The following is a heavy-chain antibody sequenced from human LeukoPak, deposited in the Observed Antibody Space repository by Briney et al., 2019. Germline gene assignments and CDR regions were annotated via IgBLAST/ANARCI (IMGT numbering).Heavy chain of an antibody. V-gene: IGHV4-39*02. CDR1: GDSISNTRYH. D-gene: IGHD2/OR15-2a*01. J-gene: IGHJ4*02. Sequence: SETLSLTCTVSGDSISNTRYHWGWIRQPPGKGLEWIGSIYYSGATYYNPSLKSRVTISVDTSRNHFSLKLSSVTAADTAVYHCAREIVSLVESWGQGSLVTVSS. CDR2: IYYSGAT. CDR3: AREIVSLVES.